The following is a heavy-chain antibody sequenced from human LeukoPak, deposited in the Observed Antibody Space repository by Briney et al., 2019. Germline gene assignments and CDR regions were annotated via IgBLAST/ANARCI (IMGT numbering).Heavy chain of an antibody. CDR3: ARDGVLRYFDWLLPIRQNYYYYYYGMDV. V-gene: IGHV4-59*01. CDR1: GGSISSYY. D-gene: IGHD3-9*01. Sequence: SSETLSLTCTVSGGSISSYYWSWIRQPPGKGLEWIGYIYYSGSTNYNPSLKSRVTISVDTSKNQFSLKLSSVTAADTAVYYCARDGVLRYFDWLLPIRQNYYYYYYGMDVWGQGTTVTVSS. CDR2: IYYSGST. J-gene: IGHJ6*02.